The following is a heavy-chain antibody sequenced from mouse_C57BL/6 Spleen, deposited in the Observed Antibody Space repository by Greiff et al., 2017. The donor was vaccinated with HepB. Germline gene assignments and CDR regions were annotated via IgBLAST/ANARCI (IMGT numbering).Heavy chain of an antibody. CDR1: GYTFTSYW. J-gene: IGHJ2*01. Sequence: VQLVESGAELAKPGASVKLSCKASGYTFTSYWMHWVKQRPGQGLEWIGYINPSSGYTKYNQKFKDKATLTADKSSSTAYMQLSSLTYEDSAVYYCARVPLTGEDYFDYWGQGTTLTVSS. V-gene: IGHV1-7*01. CDR2: INPSSGYT. CDR3: ARVPLTGEDYFDY. D-gene: IGHD4-1*01.